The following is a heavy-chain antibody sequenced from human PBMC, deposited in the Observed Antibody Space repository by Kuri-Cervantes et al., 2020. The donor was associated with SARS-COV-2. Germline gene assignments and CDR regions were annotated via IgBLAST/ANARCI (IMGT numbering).Heavy chain of an antibody. CDR1: GGSISSGDYY. Sequence: SETLSLTCTVSGGSISSGDYYWSWIRQPPGKGPEWIGYIYYSGSTNYNPSLKSRVTISVDTSKNQFSLKLSSVTAADTAVYYCARGPSRGCSGGSCYWFYFDYWGQGTLVTVFS. V-gene: IGHV4-61*08. CDR2: IYYSGST. J-gene: IGHJ4*02. D-gene: IGHD2-15*01. CDR3: ARGPSRGCSGGSCYWFYFDY.